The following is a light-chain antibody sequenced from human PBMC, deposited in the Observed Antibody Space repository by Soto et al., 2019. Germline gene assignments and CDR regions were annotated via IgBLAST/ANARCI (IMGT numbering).Light chain of an antibody. Sequence: IKMTQSPPSLSATVGDRVTITCRASRSISDCLNWYKQKPGEAPELLIYAASTLQSGVPSRFSGSGSGTEFTLTISSLQPDDFATYYCQHYNSYSEAFGQGTKVDI. V-gene: IGKV1-5*01. CDR2: AAS. J-gene: IGKJ1*01. CDR1: RSISDC. CDR3: QHYNSYSEA.